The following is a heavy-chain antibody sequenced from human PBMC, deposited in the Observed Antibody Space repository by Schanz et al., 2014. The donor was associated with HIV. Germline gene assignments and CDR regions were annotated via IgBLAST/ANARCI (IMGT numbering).Heavy chain of an antibody. Sequence: EVTLVESGGAAVQPGGSLRLSCAASGFTFEDFSMHWVRQAPGKGLEWVSLFSRNGVTTFYADSVRGRFTIARDNSRKSLYLQMNSLRSEDTALYYCAKEHRGGWPTFDSWGPGTLVTVSS. J-gene: IGHJ4*02. CDR3: AKEHRGGWPTFDS. V-gene: IGHV3-43*01. CDR2: FSRNGVTT. D-gene: IGHD6-19*01. CDR1: GFTFEDFS.